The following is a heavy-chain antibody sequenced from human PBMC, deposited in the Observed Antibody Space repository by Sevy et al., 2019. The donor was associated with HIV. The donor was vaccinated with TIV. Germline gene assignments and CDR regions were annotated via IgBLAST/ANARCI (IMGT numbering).Heavy chain of an antibody. D-gene: IGHD1-20*01. V-gene: IGHV3-21*01. Sequence: GSLRLSCAASGFTFSTYSMNWVRQAPGKGLEWVSSISSHNSYIYYADSLKGRFTISRDNAKNSLYLQMNSLRAEDTAVYYCARDRGNWNNDAFDIWGQGTMVTVSS. CDR3: ARDRGNWNNDAFDI. J-gene: IGHJ3*02. CDR2: ISSHNSYI. CDR1: GFTFSTYS.